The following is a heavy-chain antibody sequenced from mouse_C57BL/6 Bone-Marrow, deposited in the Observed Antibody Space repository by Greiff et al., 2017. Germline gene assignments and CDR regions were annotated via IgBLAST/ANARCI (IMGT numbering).Heavy chain of an antibody. J-gene: IGHJ3*01. Sequence: EVKLQESGPGLVKPSQSLSLTCSVTGYSITSGYYWNWIRQFPGNKLEWMGYIRYDGSNNYNPSLNNRISITRDTSKNQFFLKLNSVTTEDTATYYCAREGSYYGSSLFAYWGQGTLVTVSA. CDR3: AREGSYYGSSLFAY. D-gene: IGHD1-1*01. CDR2: IRYDGSN. CDR1: GYSITSGYY. V-gene: IGHV3-6*01.